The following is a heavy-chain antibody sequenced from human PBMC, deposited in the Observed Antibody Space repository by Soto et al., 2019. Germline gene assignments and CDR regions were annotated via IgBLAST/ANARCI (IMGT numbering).Heavy chain of an antibody. V-gene: IGHV3-74*01. Sequence: EVQLVESGGGLVQPGGSLRLSCAGSGFVFSSYWMHWVRQVPGKGLVWVSRITNDGSSTTYADSVNGRFTISRDNAKNRLYLQMNSLGAEDTAVYYCARGMQGSRYFDLRGRGTLVTVSS. CDR1: GFVFSSYW. CDR2: ITNDGSST. CDR3: ARGMQGSRYFDL. J-gene: IGHJ2*01.